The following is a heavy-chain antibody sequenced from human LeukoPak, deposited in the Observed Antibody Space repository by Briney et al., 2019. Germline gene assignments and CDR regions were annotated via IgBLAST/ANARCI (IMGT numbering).Heavy chain of an antibody. J-gene: IGHJ4*02. D-gene: IGHD3-10*01. CDR3: AREGPMVRGVGSYFDY. CDR1: GFTFSSYA. V-gene: IGHV3-30*04. Sequence: GRSLRLSCAASGFTFSSYAMHWVRQAPGKGLEWVALISVDGSNKYYADSVKGRFTISRDNSKRTLYLQMDSLRPEDTAVYYCAREGPMVRGVGSYFDYWGQGILVTVSS. CDR2: ISVDGSNK.